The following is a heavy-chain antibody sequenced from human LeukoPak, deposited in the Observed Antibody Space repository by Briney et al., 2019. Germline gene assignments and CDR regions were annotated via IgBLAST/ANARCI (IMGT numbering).Heavy chain of an antibody. D-gene: IGHD3-10*01. CDR3: ATGPNYYGPFDY. Sequence: GRSLRLSCAASGFTFHDSAMHWVRQAPGKGLEWVSSISWNSGNIGYADSVKGRFTISRDNVKNSLYLQMNSLKAEDTALYYCATGPNYYGPFDYWGQGTLVTVSS. CDR1: GFTFHDSA. J-gene: IGHJ4*02. CDR2: ISWNSGNI. V-gene: IGHV3-9*01.